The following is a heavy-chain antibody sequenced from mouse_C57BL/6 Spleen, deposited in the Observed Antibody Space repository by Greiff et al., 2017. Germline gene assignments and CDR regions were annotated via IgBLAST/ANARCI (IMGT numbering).Heavy chain of an antibody. CDR1: GYTFTDYE. CDR3: AGYGSSSFAY. Sequence: VQLQESGAELVRPGASVTLSCKASGYTFTDYEMHWVKQTPVHGLEWIGAIDPETGGTAYNQKFKGKAILTADKSSSTAYMELRSLTSEDSAVYYCAGYGSSSFAYWGQGTLVTVSA. D-gene: IGHD1-1*01. J-gene: IGHJ3*01. CDR2: IDPETGGT. V-gene: IGHV1-15*01.